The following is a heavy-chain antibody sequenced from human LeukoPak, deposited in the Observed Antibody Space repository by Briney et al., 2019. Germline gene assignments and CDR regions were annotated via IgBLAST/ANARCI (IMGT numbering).Heavy chain of an antibody. J-gene: IGHJ5*02. D-gene: IGHD3-10*01. CDR3: AKVLLWFGEPPKYNWFDP. Sequence: GGSLRLSCAASGFTFNSYAMSWVRQAPGKGLEWVSLISGSGASTYYADSVKGRFTISRDNSKNTLYLQMNSLRAEDTAVYYCAKVLLWFGEPPKYNWFDPWGQGTLVTVSS. CDR1: GFTFNSYA. CDR2: ISGSGAST. V-gene: IGHV3-23*01.